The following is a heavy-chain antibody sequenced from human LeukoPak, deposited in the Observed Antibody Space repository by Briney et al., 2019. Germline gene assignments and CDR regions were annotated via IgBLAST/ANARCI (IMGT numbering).Heavy chain of an antibody. CDR2: INEDGSQK. Sequence: GRSLTLSRAASGFMFNTYWMTWVRQPPGSGLEWVTNINEDGSQKYSVDSVKGRFTISRDNAKSSLYLQMNSLRAEDTAVYYCVRGSSGTAVRGISWAWFDPWGQGTLVTVSS. J-gene: IGHJ5*02. CDR3: VRGSSGTAVRGISWAWFDP. CDR1: GFMFNTYW. V-gene: IGHV3-7*03. D-gene: IGHD3-10*01.